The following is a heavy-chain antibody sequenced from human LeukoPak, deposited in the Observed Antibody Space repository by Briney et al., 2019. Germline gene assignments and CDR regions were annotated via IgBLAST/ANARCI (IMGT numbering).Heavy chain of an antibody. CDR3: ARVLDYYGSGTRDFDY. CDR1: GGSFSGYY. CDR2: ISHSGNT. V-gene: IGHV4-34*01. Sequence: PSETLSLTCAVYGGSFSGYYWSWIRQPPGKGLEWIGEISHSGNTNYNPSLKSRVTMSADTSKNQFSLKLNSVTAADTAVYYCARVLDYYGSGTRDFDYWGQGILVTVSS. D-gene: IGHD3-10*01. J-gene: IGHJ4*02.